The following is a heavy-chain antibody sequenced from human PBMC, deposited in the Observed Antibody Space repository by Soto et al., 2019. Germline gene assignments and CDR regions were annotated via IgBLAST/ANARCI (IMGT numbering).Heavy chain of an antibody. CDR1: GFTFSSYA. D-gene: IGHD5-12*01. J-gene: IGHJ4*02. Sequence: EVQLVESGGGLVQPGGSLRLSCAASGFTFSSYAMHWVRQAPGKGLVYVSVINSNGGSTYYANSVKGRFTISRDNSKNTLYLQMGSLRAEDMAVYYCARTSGYAFDYWGQGTLVTVSS. CDR2: INSNGGST. CDR3: ARTSGYAFDY. V-gene: IGHV3-64*01.